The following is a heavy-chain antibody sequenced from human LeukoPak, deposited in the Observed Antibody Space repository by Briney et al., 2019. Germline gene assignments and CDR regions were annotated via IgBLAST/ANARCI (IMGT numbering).Heavy chain of an antibody. J-gene: IGHJ4*02. Sequence: GGSLRLSCAASGFTFSSYAMSWVRQAPGKGLEWVSAISGSGGSTYYADSVKGRFTISRDNSKDTLYLQMNSLRAEDTAVYYCAKVSHRGYSYGSFDYWGQGTLVTVSS. V-gene: IGHV3-23*01. CDR2: ISGSGGST. D-gene: IGHD5-18*01. CDR3: AKVSHRGYSYGSFDY. CDR1: GFTFSSYA.